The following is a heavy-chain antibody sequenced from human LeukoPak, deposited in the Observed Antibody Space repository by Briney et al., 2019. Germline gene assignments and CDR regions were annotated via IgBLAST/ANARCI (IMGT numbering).Heavy chain of an antibody. Sequence: SETLSLTCAVYGGSFSGYYWSWIRQPPGKGLEWIGEINHSGSTNYNPSLKSRVTISVDTSKNQFSLKLSSVTAADTAVYYCARGRGWVVRGVIMDYWGLGTLVTVSS. CDR1: GGSFSGYY. V-gene: IGHV4-34*01. J-gene: IGHJ4*02. D-gene: IGHD3-10*01. CDR3: ARGRGWVVRGVIMDY. CDR2: INHSGST.